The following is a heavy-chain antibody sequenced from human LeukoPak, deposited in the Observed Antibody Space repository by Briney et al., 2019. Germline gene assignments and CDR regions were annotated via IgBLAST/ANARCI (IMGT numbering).Heavy chain of an antibody. CDR3: ARDDLDSSSWYFGTFDY. CDR1: GYIFITYY. V-gene: IGHV1-46*01. Sequence: ASVKVSCKASGYIFITYYIHWVRQAPGQGLEWMGIINPSVGTTTYAQKFQGRVTMTRNTSISTAYMELSSLRSEDTAVYYCARDDLDSSSWYFGTFDYWGQGTLVTVSS. J-gene: IGHJ4*02. D-gene: IGHD6-13*01. CDR2: INPSVGTT.